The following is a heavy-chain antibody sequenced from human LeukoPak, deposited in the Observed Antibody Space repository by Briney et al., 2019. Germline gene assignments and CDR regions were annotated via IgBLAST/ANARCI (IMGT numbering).Heavy chain of an antibody. CDR2: IKQDGSEK. CDR1: GLTFSRYW. V-gene: IGHV3-7*01. Sequence: QPGGSLRLSCAASGLTFSRYWISWVRQAPGKGLEWVSNIKQDGSEKYYVDSVKCRFTISRDNAKNSLYLQMNSLRGEDTAVYYCVRVSCTNGVCYGFDYWGQGTLVTVSS. D-gene: IGHD2-8*01. CDR3: VRVSCTNGVCYGFDY. J-gene: IGHJ4*02.